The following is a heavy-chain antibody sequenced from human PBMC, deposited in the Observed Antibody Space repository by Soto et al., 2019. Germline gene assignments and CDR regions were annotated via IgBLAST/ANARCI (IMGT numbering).Heavy chain of an antibody. V-gene: IGHV3-15*07. D-gene: IGHD3-9*01. Sequence: EVQLVESGGGLIKPGGSLRLSCAASGFTFSNAWMTWVRQAPGKGLEWVGRIKSKIDGGTTDYAAAVKGRFTISRDDSKNTLYLQMNRIQTEDTGVYYCTTGLKLGRYLDRLFMGAPRFYYYGMDVWGQGTTVTGSS. CDR1: GFTFSNAW. J-gene: IGHJ6*02. CDR3: TTGLKLGRYLDRLFMGAPRFYYYGMDV. CDR2: IKSKIDGGTT.